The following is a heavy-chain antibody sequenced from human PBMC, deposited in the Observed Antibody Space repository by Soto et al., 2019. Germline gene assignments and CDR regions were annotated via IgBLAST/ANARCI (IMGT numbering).Heavy chain of an antibody. Sequence: EVQLVESGGGLVQPGGSLRLSCAVSGFTFGSYWMNWVRLIPGKGLEWVAYIKPDGSATYYVDSVKGRFTISRDNAKNSLELQMNSLRVEDTSVYYCARAGYCGPGCYYYFDYWGQGTLVTVSS. CDR1: GFTFGSYW. J-gene: IGHJ4*02. CDR2: IKPDGSAT. V-gene: IGHV3-7*01. D-gene: IGHD2-21*02. CDR3: ARAGYCGPGCYYYFDY.